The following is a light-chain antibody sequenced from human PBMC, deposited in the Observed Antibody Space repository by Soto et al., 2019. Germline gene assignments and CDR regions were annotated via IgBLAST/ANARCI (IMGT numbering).Light chain of an antibody. Sequence: QSALTQPASVSGSPGQSITISCTGTSSDVGAFNYVSWHQQHPGKAPKLMIYEVSNRPSGVSNRFSGSKSGNTASLTISGLQAEDEADYYCSSYTTTPSGVFGTGTKLTVL. CDR1: SSDVGAFNY. V-gene: IGLV2-14*03. CDR2: EVS. CDR3: SSYTTTPSGV. J-gene: IGLJ1*01.